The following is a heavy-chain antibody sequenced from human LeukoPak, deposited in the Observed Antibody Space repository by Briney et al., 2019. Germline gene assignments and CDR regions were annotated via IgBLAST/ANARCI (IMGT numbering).Heavy chain of an antibody. CDR3: TTTISGVLWFGELSHLDY. D-gene: IGHD3-10*01. J-gene: IGHJ4*02. CDR2: IKSKTDGGTT. CDR1: GFTFSNAW. V-gene: IGHV3-15*01. Sequence: GGSLRLSCAASGFTFSNAWMSWVRQAPGKGLEWVGRIKSKTDGGTTDYAAPVKGRFTISRGDSKTTLYLQVNSLKTEDTAVYYCTTTISGVLWFGELSHLDYWGQGTLVTVSS.